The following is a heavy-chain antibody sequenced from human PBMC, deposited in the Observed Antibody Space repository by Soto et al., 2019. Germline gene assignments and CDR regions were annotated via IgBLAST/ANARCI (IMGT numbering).Heavy chain of an antibody. CDR1: GFTFSSYN. J-gene: IGHJ4*02. V-gene: IGHV3-21*02. CDR3: ARENAYGDPNSFDY. D-gene: IGHD4-17*01. Sequence: EVQLVESGGGLVKPGGSLRLSCTASGFTFSSYNMNWVRQAPGKGLEWVSSISSSSNYIYYADSMTGRFTSSRDNAKNSLDLQMNSLRAEDTAVYYCARENAYGDPNSFDYWGQGTLVTVSS. CDR2: ISSSSNYI.